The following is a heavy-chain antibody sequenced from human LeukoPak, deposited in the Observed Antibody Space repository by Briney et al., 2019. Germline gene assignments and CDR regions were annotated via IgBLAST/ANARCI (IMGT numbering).Heavy chain of an antibody. CDR2: ISGSGGST. CDR3: ARRAGDTMVRGPQQYYYYYMDV. CDR1: GFTFSSYA. Sequence: PGGSLRLSCAASGFTFSSYAMSWVRQAPGKGLEWVSAISGSGGSTYYADSVKGRFTISRDNSKSTLYLQMNTLRAEDTAVYYCARRAGDTMVRGPQQYYYYYMDVWGKGTTVTVSS. J-gene: IGHJ6*03. D-gene: IGHD3-10*01. V-gene: IGHV3-23*01.